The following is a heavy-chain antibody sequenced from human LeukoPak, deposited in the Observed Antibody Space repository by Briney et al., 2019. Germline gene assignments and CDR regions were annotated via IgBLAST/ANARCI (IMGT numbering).Heavy chain of an antibody. V-gene: IGHV1-18*01. CDR3: ARLTCTSNRCPNDAFDI. CDR2: ISAHNGNT. D-gene: IGHD2-2*01. CDR1: GYSFSSYG. Sequence: ASVKVSCKASGYSFSSYGISWVRQAPGQGLEWTGWISAHNGNTDYAQKLQGRGTMTTDTSTSTAYMELRSLRSDDTAVYYLARLTCTSNRCPNDAFDIRGQGTMVTVSA. J-gene: IGHJ3*02.